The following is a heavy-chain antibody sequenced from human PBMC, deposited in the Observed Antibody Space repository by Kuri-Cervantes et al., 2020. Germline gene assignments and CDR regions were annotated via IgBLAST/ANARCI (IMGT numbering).Heavy chain of an antibody. CDR1: GYTFTSYG. CDR2: ISAYNGNT. CDR3: ARAQGDVVTTFYDY. J-gene: IGHJ4*02. V-gene: IGHV1-18*01. D-gene: IGHD5-12*01. Sequence: ASVKVSCKASGYTFTSYGISWVRQAPGQGLEWMGWISAYNGNTNYAQKLQGRVTMTTDTSRNTAYMELRSLRADDTAVYYCARAQGDVVTTFYDYWGQGTLVTVSS.